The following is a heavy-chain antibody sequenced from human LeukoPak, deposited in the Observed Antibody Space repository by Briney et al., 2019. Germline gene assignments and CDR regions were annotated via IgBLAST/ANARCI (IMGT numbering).Heavy chain of an antibody. CDR2: ISYDGSNK. V-gene: IGHV3-30-3*01. J-gene: IGHJ4*02. CDR1: GFTFSSYA. Sequence: PGGSLRLSCAASGFTFSSYAMHRVRQAPGKGLEWVAVISYDGSNKYYADSVKGRFTISRDNSKNTLYLQMNSLRAEDTAVYYCAKSRGDGGVYWGQGTLVTVSS. CDR3: AKSRGDGGVY. D-gene: IGHD2-21*02.